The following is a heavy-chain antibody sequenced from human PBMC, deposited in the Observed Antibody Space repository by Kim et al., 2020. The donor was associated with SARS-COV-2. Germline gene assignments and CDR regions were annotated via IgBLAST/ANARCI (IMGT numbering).Heavy chain of an antibody. Sequence: SETLSLTCAVYGGSFSGYYWSWIRQPPGKGLEWIGEINHSGSTNYNPSLKSRVTISVDTSKNQFSLKLSSVTAADTAVYYCARGDHYDILTGPQNRGAFDIWGQGTMVTVSS. J-gene: IGHJ3*02. D-gene: IGHD3-9*01. CDR1: GGSFSGYY. CDR3: ARGDHYDILTGPQNRGAFDI. CDR2: INHSGST. V-gene: IGHV4-34*01.